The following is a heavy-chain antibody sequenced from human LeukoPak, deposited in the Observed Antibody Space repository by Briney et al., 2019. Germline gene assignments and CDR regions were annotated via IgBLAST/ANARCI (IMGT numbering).Heavy chain of an antibody. CDR3: ARRGIATAGYDY. CDR2: IYYSGTT. V-gene: IGHV4-59*08. CDR1: GGSISSYY. J-gene: IGHJ4*02. D-gene: IGHD6-13*01. Sequence: SETLSLTCTVSGGSISSYYWSWIRQPPGKGLEWIGYIYYSGTTNYNPSLKSRVTILVDTSKNQFSLNLSSVTAADTAVYYCARRGIATAGYDYWGQGTLVTVSS.